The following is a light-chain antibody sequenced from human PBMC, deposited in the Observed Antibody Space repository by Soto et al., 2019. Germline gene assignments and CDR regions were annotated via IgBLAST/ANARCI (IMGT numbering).Light chain of an antibody. CDR1: QGISNF. CDR2: AAS. Sequence: DIQMTQSPSSLSASIGDRVTISCRASQGISNFLAWYQQKPGEVPKLLIYAASTLESGDPSRFSGGGSRTDFALTISSRQPEDVATYFCQTYNSARWTFAQGTKVRVK. CDR3: QTYNSARWT. V-gene: IGKV1-27*01. J-gene: IGKJ1*01.